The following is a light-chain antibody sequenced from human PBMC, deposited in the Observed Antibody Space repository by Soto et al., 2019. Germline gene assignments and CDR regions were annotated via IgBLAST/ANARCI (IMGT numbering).Light chain of an antibody. Sequence: DIVMTQSPDSLPVSLGERATINCKSSQSVLCSSDNKNYLTWYQQKPGQPPKLLIYWATIRASGVPDRFSGSGSGTDFTLKISRVEAEDVGVYYCMQGRQTPPTLGQGTKVDIK. CDR3: MQGRQTPPT. V-gene: IGKV4-1*01. CDR2: WAT. J-gene: IGKJ1*01. CDR1: QSVLCSSDNKNY.